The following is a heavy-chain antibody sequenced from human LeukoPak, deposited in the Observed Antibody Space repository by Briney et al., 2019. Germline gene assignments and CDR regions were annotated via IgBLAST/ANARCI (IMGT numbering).Heavy chain of an antibody. CDR1: GFTFSNAW. D-gene: IGHD4-11*01. V-gene: IGHV3-33*08. Sequence: GGSLRLSCAASGFTFSNAWMSWVRQAPGKGLEWVAVIWYDGSNKYYADSVKGRFTISRDNSKNTLYLQMNSLRAEDTAVYYCARAISTTVYGMDVWGQGTTVTVSS. J-gene: IGHJ6*02. CDR3: ARAISTTVYGMDV. CDR2: IWYDGSNK.